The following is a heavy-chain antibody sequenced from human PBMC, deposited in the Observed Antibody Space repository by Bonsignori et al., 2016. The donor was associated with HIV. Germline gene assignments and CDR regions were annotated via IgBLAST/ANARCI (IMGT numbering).Heavy chain of an antibody. CDR3: GGWQQLAY. V-gene: IGHV3-30*02. D-gene: IGHD6-13*01. CDR2: IRYDGSYK. Sequence: VRQAPGKGLEWVAFIRYDGSYKYYADSVKGRFTISRDNSKNTLYLQMNSLRVEDTAVYYCGGWQQLAYWGQGTLVTVSS. J-gene: IGHJ4*02.